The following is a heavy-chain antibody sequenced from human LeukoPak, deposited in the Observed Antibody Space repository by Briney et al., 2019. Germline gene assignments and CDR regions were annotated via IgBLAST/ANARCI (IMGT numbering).Heavy chain of an antibody. Sequence: SETLSLTCTVSGGSISSYYWSWIRQSAGKGLEWIGYIHDSDNTYYSPSLKSRVTISVDTSKNQFSLKVNSMTAADTAVYYCARGRRTIFGVVTPHFDYWGQGTLVTVSS. CDR2: IHDSDNT. CDR1: GGSISSYY. V-gene: IGHV4-59*01. J-gene: IGHJ4*02. CDR3: ARGRRTIFGVVTPHFDY. D-gene: IGHD3-3*01.